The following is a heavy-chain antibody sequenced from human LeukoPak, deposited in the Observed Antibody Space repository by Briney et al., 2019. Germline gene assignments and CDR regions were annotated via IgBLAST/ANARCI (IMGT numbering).Heavy chain of an antibody. CDR1: GFTFDDYA. Sequence: TGRSLRLSCAASGFTFDDYAMHWVRQAPGKGLEWVSGISWNSGNIGYAASVKGRFTISRDNSKNTLYLQMNSLRAEDTAVYYCAYAVAGNYWGQGTLVTVSS. V-gene: IGHV3-9*01. D-gene: IGHD6-19*01. J-gene: IGHJ4*02. CDR2: ISWNSGNI. CDR3: AYAVAGNY.